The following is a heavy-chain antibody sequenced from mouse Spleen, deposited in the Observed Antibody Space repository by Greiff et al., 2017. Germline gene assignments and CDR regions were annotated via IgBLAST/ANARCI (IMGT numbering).Heavy chain of an antibody. V-gene: IGHV1-18*01. CDR3: ARRYDGVYAMDY. D-gene: IGHD2-14*01. Sequence: EVQLQQSGPELVKPGASVKIPCKASGYTFTDYNMDWVKQSHGKSLEWIGDINPNNGGTIYNQKFKGKATLTVDKSSSTAYMELRSLTSEDTAVYYCARRYDGVYAMDYWGQGTSVTVSS. CDR1: GYTFTDYN. J-gene: IGHJ4*01. CDR2: INPNNGGT.